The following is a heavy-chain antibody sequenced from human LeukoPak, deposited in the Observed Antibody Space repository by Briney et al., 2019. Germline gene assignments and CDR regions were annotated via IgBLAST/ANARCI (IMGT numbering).Heavy chain of an antibody. CDR1: GGSISSGDYY. CDR2: IYYSGST. J-gene: IGHJ4*01. CDR3: PRGSTRAFDS. Sequence: PSETLSLTCTVSGGSISSGDYYWNWIRQPPGKGLEWIGYIYYSGSTYYNPSLKSRVTISVDTSKNQFSLKLNSVTAADTAVYSCPRGSTRAFDSGGQEPWSPSPQ. V-gene: IGHV4-30-4*01.